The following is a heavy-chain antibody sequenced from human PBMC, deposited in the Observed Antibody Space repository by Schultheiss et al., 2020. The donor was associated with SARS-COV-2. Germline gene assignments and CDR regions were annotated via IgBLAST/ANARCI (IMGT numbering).Heavy chain of an antibody. D-gene: IGHD6-13*01. V-gene: IGHV4-38-2*01. Sequence: SETLSLTCAVSGYSISSGYYWGWIRQPPGKGLEWIGSIYHSGSTYYNPSLKSRVTISVDTSKNQFSLKLSSVTAADTAVYYCARGGYSSSWYLAFDIWGQGTMVTVSS. CDR2: IYHSGST. CDR1: GYSISSGYY. CDR3: ARGGYSSSWYLAFDI. J-gene: IGHJ3*02.